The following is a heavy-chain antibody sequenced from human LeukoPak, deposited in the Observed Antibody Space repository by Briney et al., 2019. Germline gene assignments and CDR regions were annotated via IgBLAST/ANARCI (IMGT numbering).Heavy chain of an antibody. CDR2: IYPGDSDT. CDR3: ARLLYGDYGRHFDY. V-gene: IGHV5-51*01. D-gene: IGHD4-17*01. Sequence: GESLKITCKGSGYSFTNYWIGWVRQMPGRGLEWMGIIYPGDSDTRYSPSFQGQVTISADKSISTAYLQWSSLKASDTTMYYCARLLYGDYGRHFDYWGQGTLVTVSS. CDR1: GYSFTNYW. J-gene: IGHJ4*02.